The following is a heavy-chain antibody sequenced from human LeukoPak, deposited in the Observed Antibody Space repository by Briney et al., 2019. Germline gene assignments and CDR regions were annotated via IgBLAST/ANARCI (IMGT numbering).Heavy chain of an antibody. D-gene: IGHD3-10*01. J-gene: IGHJ4*02. Sequence: SENLSHTGTVSGGSSSSYYWSWLRQPDGKGLEWIGRIYTSGSTNYNPSLKSRVTMSVATSKSQFSLSLRSVTAADTAVYYCARGALLWFGAKMEYYFDYWGQGTPLTVSS. CDR2: IYTSGST. CDR1: GGSSSSYY. CDR3: ARGALLWFGAKMEYYFDY. V-gene: IGHV4-4*07.